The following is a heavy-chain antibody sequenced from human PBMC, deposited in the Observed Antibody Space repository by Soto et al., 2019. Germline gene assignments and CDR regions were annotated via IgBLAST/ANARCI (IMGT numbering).Heavy chain of an antibody. D-gene: IGHD3-10*01. V-gene: IGHV3-23*01. Sequence: CCASCRIRVNSCAISFKLKNPEKGLEWVSAISGSGGSTYYADSVKGRFTISRDNSKNTLYLQMNSLRAEDTAVYYCVKTEKCITKVLGTLAFWGHGTPVPVSA. J-gene: IGHJ4*01. CDR2: ISGSGGST. CDR1: RIRVNSCA. CDR3: VKTEKCITKVLGTLAF.